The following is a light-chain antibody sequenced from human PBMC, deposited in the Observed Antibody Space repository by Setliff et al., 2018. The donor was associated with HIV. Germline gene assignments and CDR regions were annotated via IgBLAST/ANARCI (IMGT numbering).Light chain of an antibody. CDR1: SGSVSTGHF. V-gene: IGLV8-61*01. Sequence: QTVVTQEPSFSVSPGGTVTPTCGLRSGSVSTGHFPSWYQQTPGQTPRMLIYSTNTRSSGVPDRFSGSILGNRAALTIAGAQADDKCDYYCVLYMGNGVSVFGGGTKVTVL. CDR3: VLYMGNGVSV. J-gene: IGLJ3*02. CDR2: STN.